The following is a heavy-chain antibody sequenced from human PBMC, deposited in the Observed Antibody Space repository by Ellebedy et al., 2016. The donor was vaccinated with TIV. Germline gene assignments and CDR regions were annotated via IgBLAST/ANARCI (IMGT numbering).Heavy chain of an antibody. CDR1: GSTFGSYS. J-gene: IGHJ4*02. CDR2: LSSSGTYI. D-gene: IGHD3-10*01. CDR3: LVGFGYYFDY. V-gene: IGHV3-21*01. Sequence: GESLKISCAASGSTFGSYSMNWVRQAPGKGLEWVSSLSSSGTYIYYADSVKGRFTISRDNAKNSLYLQMSSLRADDTAVYYCLVGFGYYFDYWGQGTLVTVSS.